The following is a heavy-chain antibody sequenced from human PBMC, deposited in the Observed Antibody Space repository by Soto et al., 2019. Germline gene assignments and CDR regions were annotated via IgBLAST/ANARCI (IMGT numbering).Heavy chain of an antibody. V-gene: IGHV4-34*01. CDR1: GGSFSGYY. J-gene: IGHJ4*02. CDR2: INHSGST. Sequence: LSLTCAVYGGSFSGYYWSWIRQPPGKGLEWIGEINHSGSTNYNPSLKSRVTISVDTSKNQFSLKLSSVTAADTAVYYCARGGGHTVTTFYYFDYWGQGTLVTVSS. CDR3: ARGGGHTVTTFYYFDY. D-gene: IGHD4-17*01.